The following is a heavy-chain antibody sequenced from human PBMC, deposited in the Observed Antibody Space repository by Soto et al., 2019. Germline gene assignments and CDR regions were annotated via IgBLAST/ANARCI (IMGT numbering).Heavy chain of an antibody. Sequence: ASVKVSCKASGYSFTGYYMHWVRQAPGQGLEWMGWINPNSGGTNYAQKFQGWVTMTRDTSISTAYMELSRLRSDDTAVYYCAKGIAEAGTGVYYYYGMDVWGQGTTVTVSS. CDR1: GYSFTGYY. CDR2: INPNSGGT. D-gene: IGHD6-13*01. V-gene: IGHV1-2*04. CDR3: AKGIAEAGTGVYYYYGMDV. J-gene: IGHJ6*02.